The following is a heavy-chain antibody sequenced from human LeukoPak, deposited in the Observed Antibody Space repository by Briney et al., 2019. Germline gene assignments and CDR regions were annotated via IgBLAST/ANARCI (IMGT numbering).Heavy chain of an antibody. CDR3: ARIGPGRDGSNSFDQ. CDR1: GLTFSSYD. Sequence: GGSLRLSCAASGLTFSSYDMTWVRQAPGKGLEYVSSINYNGIYIFSADSVKGQFTISRDNAKNSLYLEMNSLRVEDTAFYYCARIGPGRDGSNSFDQWGQGTLVIVSS. V-gene: IGHV3-21*01. CDR2: INYNGIYI. D-gene: IGHD5-24*01. J-gene: IGHJ4*02.